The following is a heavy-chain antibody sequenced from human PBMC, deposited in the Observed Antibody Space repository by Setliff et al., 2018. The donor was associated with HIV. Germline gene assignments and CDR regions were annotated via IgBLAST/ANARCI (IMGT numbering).Heavy chain of an antibody. J-gene: IGHJ4*02. CDR1: GGSFSGYY. D-gene: IGHD3-16*01. CDR2: INHSRST. V-gene: IGHV4-34*01. CDR3: ARRGVMITFGGVYFNH. Sequence: PSETLSLTCAVYGGSFSGYYWSWIRQPPGKGLEWIGEINHSRSTNYNPSLKSRVTVSADTSKNQFSLKLRSVTAADTAVYYCARRGVMITFGGVYFNHWGQGTLVTVSS.